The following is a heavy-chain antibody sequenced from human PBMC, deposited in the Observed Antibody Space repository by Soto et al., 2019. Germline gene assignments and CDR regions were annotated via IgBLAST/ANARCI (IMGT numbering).Heavy chain of an antibody. CDR1: GDSINSRSYY. Sequence: PSETLSLTCTVTGDSINSRSYYWGWIRQPPGKGLEWIGSIYHRGSTYYNPSLKSRVTISVDTSKNQFSLKLSSVTAADTAVYYCARIGGSYYPLDYWGQGALVTVSS. D-gene: IGHD1-26*01. CDR3: ARIGGSYYPLDY. V-gene: IGHV4-39*07. J-gene: IGHJ4*02. CDR2: IYHRGST.